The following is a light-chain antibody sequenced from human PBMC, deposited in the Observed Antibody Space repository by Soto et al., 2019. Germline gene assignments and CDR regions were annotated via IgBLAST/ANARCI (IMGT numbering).Light chain of an antibody. CDR2: STN. CDR3: ALYVGSGTVV. V-gene: IGLV8-61*01. CDR1: SASVLTSYY. J-gene: IGLJ2*01. Sequence: QTVVSQEPSFSVSPGETVTLTCGLTSASVLTSYYPSWYQQTPGQAPRTLIYSTNIRSSGVPDRFSGSILGNKAALTITGDPADGESDYYCALYVGSGTVVFGGGTQLTVL.